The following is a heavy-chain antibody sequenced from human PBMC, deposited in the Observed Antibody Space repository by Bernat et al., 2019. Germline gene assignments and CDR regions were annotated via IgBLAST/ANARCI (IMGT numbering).Heavy chain of an antibody. D-gene: IGHD3-22*01. Sequence: QLQLQESGPGLVKPSETLSLTCTVSGGSISSSSYYWGWIRQPPGKGLEWIGSIYYSGSTYYNPSLKSRVTISVDTSKNQFSLKLSSVTAADTAVYYCASFQWYYYDSSGYDAFDIWGQGTMVTVSS. V-gene: IGHV4-39*01. J-gene: IGHJ3*02. CDR1: GGSISSSSYY. CDR3: ASFQWYYYDSSGYDAFDI. CDR2: IYYSGST.